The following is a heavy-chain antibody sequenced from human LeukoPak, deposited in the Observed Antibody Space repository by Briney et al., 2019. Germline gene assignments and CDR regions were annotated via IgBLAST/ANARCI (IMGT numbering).Heavy chain of an antibody. Sequence: SGPALVEPTQTLTLTCTFSGFSLSTTGMRVSWIRQPPGKALEWLARINWDDDKFYSTSLKNRLTISKDTAKNQVVLTMTNMDPVDTATYYCARTLYYYDSSGYYNTGDDAFDIWGQGTMVTVSS. CDR1: GFSLSTTGMR. V-gene: IGHV2-70*04. D-gene: IGHD3-22*01. J-gene: IGHJ3*02. CDR2: INWDDDK. CDR3: ARTLYYYDSSGYYNTGDDAFDI.